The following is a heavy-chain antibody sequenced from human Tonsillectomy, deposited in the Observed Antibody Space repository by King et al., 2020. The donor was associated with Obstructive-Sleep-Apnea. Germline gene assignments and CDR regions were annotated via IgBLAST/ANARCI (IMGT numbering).Heavy chain of an antibody. CDR3: AKDKDSIAY. Sequence: VQLVESGGGVVQPGGSMRLSCAASGFSFSYYAMHWVRQAPGKGLEWVTFIGYDGSNKYYADSVKGRFTISRDNSKNTLYLQMNNLRAADTAVYYCAKDKDSIAYWGQGTLVTVSS. D-gene: IGHD6-13*01. V-gene: IGHV3-30*02. CDR1: GFSFSYYA. CDR2: IGYDGSNK. J-gene: IGHJ4*02.